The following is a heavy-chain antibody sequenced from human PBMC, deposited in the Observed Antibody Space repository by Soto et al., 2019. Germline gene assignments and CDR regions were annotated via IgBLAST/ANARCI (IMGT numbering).Heavy chain of an antibody. J-gene: IGHJ4*02. CDR2: IYWDDDK. V-gene: IGHV2-5*02. D-gene: IGHD6-19*01. CDR3: AHIVLAGLGYDFDY. Sequence: QITLKESGPTLVKPTQTLTLTCTFSGFSLSSTRMAVGWIRQPPGKALEWLALIYWDDDKRYSPFLKSRLTIALDTFKNQFVLTMSNMDPVYIAGYYCAHIVLAGLGYDFDYWGQGTLGTVSS. CDR1: GFSLSSTRMA.